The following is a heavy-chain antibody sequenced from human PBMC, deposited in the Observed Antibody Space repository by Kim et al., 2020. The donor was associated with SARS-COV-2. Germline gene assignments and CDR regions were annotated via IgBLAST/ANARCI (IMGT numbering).Heavy chain of an antibody. J-gene: IGHJ4*02. CDR1: GFTFSTYS. V-gene: IGHV3-48*02. CDR2: ISFSSTTI. CDR3: ARDNGGNFDY. Sequence: GGSLRLSCATSGFTFSTYSMNWVRQAPGKGLEWDSYISFSSTTIYYADSVKGRFTISRDNAKNSLSLQMNSLRDEDTAVYYCARDNGGNFDYWGQGTLVT.